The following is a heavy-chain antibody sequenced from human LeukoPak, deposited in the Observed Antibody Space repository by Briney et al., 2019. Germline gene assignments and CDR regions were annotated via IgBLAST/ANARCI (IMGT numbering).Heavy chain of an antibody. Sequence: SETLSLTCAVYGGTFGGYYWTWVRQPPGKGLEWIGEINHSGSTNYNPSLKSRVTISVDTSKNQFSLKLSSVTAADTAVYYCGGRVVPAAPYGMDVWGQGTTVTVSS. CDR3: GGRVVPAAPYGMDV. CDR1: GGTFGGYY. J-gene: IGHJ6*02. V-gene: IGHV4-34*08. CDR2: INHSGST. D-gene: IGHD2-2*01.